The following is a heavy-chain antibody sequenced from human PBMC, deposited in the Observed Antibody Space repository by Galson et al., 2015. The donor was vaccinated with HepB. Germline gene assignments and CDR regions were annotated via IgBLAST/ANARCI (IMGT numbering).Heavy chain of an antibody. J-gene: IGHJ4*02. V-gene: IGHV1-18*01. CDR2: INPYNGNG. CDR3: ARGGMATIGGPTFDY. D-gene: IGHD5-24*01. CDR1: GYNFARYG. Sequence: QSGAEVKKPGASVKVSCKASGYNFARYGISWVRQAPGQGLEWLGWINPYNGNGNSVENLQGRVTMTTDTSTSTVYMDLRSLRSDDTALYYCARGGMATIGGPTFDYWGQGTLVTVSS.